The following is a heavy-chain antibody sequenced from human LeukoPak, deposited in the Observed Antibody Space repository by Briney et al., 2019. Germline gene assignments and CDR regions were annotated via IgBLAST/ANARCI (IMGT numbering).Heavy chain of an antibody. J-gene: IGHJ4*02. CDR1: GFTFSSYS. V-gene: IGHV3-21*01. CDR2: ISSSSSYI. Sequence: PGGSLRLSCAASGFTFSSYSMNWVRQAPGKGLEWVSSISSSSSYIYHADSVKGRFTISRDNAKNSLYLQMNSLRAEDTAVYYCARDGAVAASGDFDYWGQGTLVTVSS. CDR3: ARDGAVAASGDFDY. D-gene: IGHD6-19*01.